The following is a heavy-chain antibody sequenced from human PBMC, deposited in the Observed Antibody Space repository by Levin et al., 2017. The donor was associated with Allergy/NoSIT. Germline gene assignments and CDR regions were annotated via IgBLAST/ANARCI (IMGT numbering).Heavy chain of an antibody. D-gene: IGHD3-22*01. CDR3: AGLSGYGDSSGYYGY. CDR1: GFTFSSYA. CDR2: ISYDGSNK. V-gene: IGHV3-30-3*01. J-gene: IGHJ4*02. Sequence: GGSLRLSCAASGFTFSSYAMHWVRQAPGKGLEWVAVISYDGSNKYYADSVKGRFTISRDNSKNTLYLQMNSLRAEDTAVYYCAGLSGYGDSSGYYGYWGQGTLVTVSS.